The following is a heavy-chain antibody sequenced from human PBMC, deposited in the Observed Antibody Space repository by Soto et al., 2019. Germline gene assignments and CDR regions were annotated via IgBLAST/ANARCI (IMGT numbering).Heavy chain of an antibody. J-gene: IGHJ4*02. CDR1: GGSISSGGYS. V-gene: IGHV4-30-2*01. D-gene: IGHD6-6*01. Sequence: TPETLSLTCAVSGGSISSGGYSWSWIRQPPGKGLEWIGYIYRSGSTYYNPSLKSRVTISVDRSKNQFSLKLSSVTAADTAVYYCARAYSSSSVDYWGQGTLVTVSS. CDR3: ARAYSSSSVDY. CDR2: IYRSGST.